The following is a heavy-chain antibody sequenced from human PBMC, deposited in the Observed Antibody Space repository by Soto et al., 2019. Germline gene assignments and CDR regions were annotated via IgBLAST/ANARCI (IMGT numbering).Heavy chain of an antibody. CDR3: ARSSRITIFGVVIEPYYYYYGMDV. J-gene: IGHJ6*02. CDR1: GGSFSGYY. CDR2: INHSGST. D-gene: IGHD3-3*01. V-gene: IGHV4-34*01. Sequence: SETLSLTCAVYGGSFSGYYWSWIRQPPGKGLEWIGEINHSGSTNYNPSLKSRVTISVDTSKNQFSLKLSSVTAADTAVYYCARSSRITIFGVVIEPYYYYYGMDVRGQGTTVTVSS.